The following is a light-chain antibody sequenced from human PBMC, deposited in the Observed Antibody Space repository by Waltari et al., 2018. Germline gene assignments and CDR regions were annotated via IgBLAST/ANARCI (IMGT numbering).Light chain of an antibody. J-gene: IGKJ1*01. V-gene: IGKV3-11*01. CDR2: DTS. CDR1: KSVSVY. Sequence: IALTQSPATLSLSPGERATLSCRANKSVSVYLAWYQHKPGQAPRLLIYDTSNRATGIPARFSGSGSGTEFTLTISSLQPDDFATYFCQQYNNYTPKTFGQGTKVDIK. CDR3: QQYNNYTPKT.